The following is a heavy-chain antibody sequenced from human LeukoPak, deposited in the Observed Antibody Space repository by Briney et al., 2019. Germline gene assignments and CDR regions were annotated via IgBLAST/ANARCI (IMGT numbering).Heavy chain of an antibody. Sequence: ASVKVSCKASGYTFTSYDINWVRQAPGQGLEWMGWMNPNSANTGYAQKFQGRVTMTRNTSISTAYMELSSLRSEDTAVYYCAREGGDYYDSSGYYRGLLDYWGQGTLATVSS. D-gene: IGHD3-22*01. CDR2: MNPNSANT. CDR3: AREGGDYYDSSGYYRGLLDY. V-gene: IGHV1-8*02. CDR1: GYTFTSYD. J-gene: IGHJ4*02.